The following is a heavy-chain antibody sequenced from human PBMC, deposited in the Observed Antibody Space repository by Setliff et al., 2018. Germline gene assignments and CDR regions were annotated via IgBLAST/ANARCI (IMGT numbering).Heavy chain of an antibody. V-gene: IGHV4-61*09. Sequence: SLTCTVSDDSISSRHYYWGWIRQPAGKGLEWIGQIYTSWSSNYNPSLKGRASLSIDASKRQFSLKLTSVTAADTAVYYCARMSGFLYMDVGGKGTTVTVSS. D-gene: IGHD3-3*01. J-gene: IGHJ6*03. CDR3: ARMSGFLYMDV. CDR1: DDSISSRHYY. CDR2: IYTSWSS.